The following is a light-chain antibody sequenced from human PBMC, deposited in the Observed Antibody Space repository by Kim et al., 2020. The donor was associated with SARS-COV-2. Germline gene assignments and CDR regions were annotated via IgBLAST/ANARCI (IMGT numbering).Light chain of an antibody. CDR2: TTS. CDR3: QNFHSAPVT. J-gene: IGKJ3*01. V-gene: IGKV1-27*01. Sequence: VSEGDTVTCPDRPSHDVSVYLAWYQQKPAKAPELLILTTSALERGVPSRFSGSGSGTEFTLTITGLQPEDIATYYCQNFHSAPVTFGPGTKVDIK. CDR1: HDVSVY.